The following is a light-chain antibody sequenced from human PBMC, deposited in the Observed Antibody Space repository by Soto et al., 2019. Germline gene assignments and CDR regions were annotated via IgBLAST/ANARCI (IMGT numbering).Light chain of an antibody. V-gene: IGKV3-20*01. J-gene: IGKJ1*01. CDR3: YQYGSTPPT. CDR1: QSVSSSY. Sequence: EIVLTQSPGTLSLSPGERATLSCRASQSVSSSYLAWYQQKPGQAPRLLIWGVSNRATGIPDRFSGSGSGTDFTLTISRLEPEDFVVFYCYQYGSTPPTFGQGTKVDNK. CDR2: GVS.